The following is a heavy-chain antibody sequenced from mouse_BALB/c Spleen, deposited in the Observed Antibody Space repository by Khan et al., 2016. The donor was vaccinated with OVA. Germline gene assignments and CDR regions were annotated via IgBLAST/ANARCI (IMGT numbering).Heavy chain of an antibody. CDR1: GYIFTSYW. V-gene: IGHV1-76*01. J-gene: IGHJ2*01. D-gene: IGHD3-2*02. CDR3: EREEASYYFDD. CDR2: IYPGTDNT. Sequence: VELVESGAELVRPGASVKLSCKTSGYIFTSYWIHWVKQRSGQGLEWIARIYPGTDNTYYNEKLKDKATLTADKSSSTAYMQLSSLKSEDSAVYVCEREEASYYFDDWGQGTTLTVSA.